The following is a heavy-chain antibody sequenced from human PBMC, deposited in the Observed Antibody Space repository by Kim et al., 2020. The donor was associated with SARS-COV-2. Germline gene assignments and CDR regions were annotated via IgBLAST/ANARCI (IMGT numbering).Heavy chain of an antibody. CDR3: TTAVVVPAAMLDYYYGMDV. CDR1: GFTFSNAW. CDR2: IKSKTDGGTT. V-gene: IGHV3-15*01. D-gene: IGHD2-2*01. J-gene: IGHJ6*02. Sequence: GGSLRLSCAASGFTFSNAWMSWVRQAPGKGLEWVGRIKSKTDGGTTDYAAPVKGRFTISRDDSKNTLYLQMNSLKTEDTAVYYCTTAVVVPAAMLDYYYGMDVCGQGTTVTVSS.